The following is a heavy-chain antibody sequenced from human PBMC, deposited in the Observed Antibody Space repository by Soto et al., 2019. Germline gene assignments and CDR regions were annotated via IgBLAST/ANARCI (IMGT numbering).Heavy chain of an antibody. V-gene: IGHV3-7*05. Sequence: EVQLVESGGGLVQPGGSLRLSCAASGFTFSDYWMSWVHQAPGKGPEWVANIRGDGSENYYVDSVKGRFTISRDNAKSTLFLQMNSLRAEDTAVYYCARCVGAVPGSNWGQGTLVTVSP. J-gene: IGHJ4*02. CDR3: ARCVGAVPGSN. CDR2: IRGDGSEN. D-gene: IGHD6-19*01. CDR1: GFTFSDYW.